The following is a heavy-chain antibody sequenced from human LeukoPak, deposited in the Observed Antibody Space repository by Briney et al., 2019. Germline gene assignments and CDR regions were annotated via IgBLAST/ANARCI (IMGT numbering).Heavy chain of an antibody. V-gene: IGHV1-3*04. CDR2: ISTYNDDR. CDR1: GYTFTTYA. D-gene: IGHD6-6*01. Sequence: ASVKVSCKASGYTFTTYAIHWVRQAPGQRLEWMGWISTYNDDRKYSPKFQGTVTITTDTSASTAYLELSSLRSEDTAVYYCARDRSSFSYAFDIWGQGTMVTVSS. J-gene: IGHJ3*02. CDR3: ARDRSSFSYAFDI.